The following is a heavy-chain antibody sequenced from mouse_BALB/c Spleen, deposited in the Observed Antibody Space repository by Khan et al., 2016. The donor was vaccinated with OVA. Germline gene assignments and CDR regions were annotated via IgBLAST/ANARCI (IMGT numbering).Heavy chain of an antibody. D-gene: IGHD2-14*01. CDR3: ARGGAAYYRNDGGAMDY. CDR2: INTHSGVP. CDR1: GYTFTNAG. J-gene: IGHJ4*01. V-gene: IGHV9-4*02. Sequence: VQLQESGPELKKPGETVRISCKASGYTFTNAGMQWVQKMPGKGLKWIGWINTHSGVPKYAEDFKGRFAFSLETSASTVYLQITNLKNEDTATHFCARGGAAYYRNDGGAMDYWGQGTSVTVSS.